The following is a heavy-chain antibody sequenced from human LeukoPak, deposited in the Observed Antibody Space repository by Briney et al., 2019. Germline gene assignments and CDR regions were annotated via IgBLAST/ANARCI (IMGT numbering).Heavy chain of an antibody. V-gene: IGHV1-2*02. D-gene: IGHD6-6*01. J-gene: IGHJ4*02. CDR2: INPNSGAT. CDR3: ARGPARRPWDAFDY. CDR1: GYTFTGYY. Sequence: ASVKVSCKASGYTFTGYYMHGVRQAPGQGLEWMGWINPNSGATNYAQKFQGRVTMTRDTSISTAYMELSRLRSDATAVYYCARGPARRPWDAFDYWGQGTLVTVSS.